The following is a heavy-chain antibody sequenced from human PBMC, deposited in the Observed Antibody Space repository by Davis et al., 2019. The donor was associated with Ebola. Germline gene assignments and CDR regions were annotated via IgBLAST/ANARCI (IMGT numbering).Heavy chain of an antibody. CDR2: ISYDGSNK. Sequence: SLKISCAASGFTFSSYGMHWVRQAPGKGLEWVAVISYDGSNKYYADSGKGRFTISRDKSKNTLYLQMNSLRAEDTDVYYCAKDYGGYFDYWGQGTLVTVSS. CDR3: AKDYGGYFDY. V-gene: IGHV3-30*18. D-gene: IGHD4-17*01. CDR1: GFTFSSYG. J-gene: IGHJ4*02.